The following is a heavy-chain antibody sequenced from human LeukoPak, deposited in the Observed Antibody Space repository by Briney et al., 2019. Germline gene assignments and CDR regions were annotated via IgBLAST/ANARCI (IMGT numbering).Heavy chain of an antibody. V-gene: IGHV3-21*06. CDR1: GFNFRGFSTYS. CDR3: ARVEFGYASGWYEGDY. Sequence: GGSLRLSCEGFGFNFRGFSTYSMNWVRQAPGKGLEWVSCISSSGNSKFYAESVKGRFTISRDNAKNSLYLQMNSLGAEDTAVYYCARVEFGYASGWYEGDYWGQGTVVTVSS. CDR2: ISSSGNSK. J-gene: IGHJ4*02. D-gene: IGHD6-19*01.